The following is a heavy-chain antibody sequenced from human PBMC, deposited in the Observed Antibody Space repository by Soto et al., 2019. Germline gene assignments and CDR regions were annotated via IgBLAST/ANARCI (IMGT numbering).Heavy chain of an antibody. CDR2: MFHTGST. D-gene: IGHD1-26*01. V-gene: IGHV4-59*01. Sequence: SETLSLTCTVSGGSISSYYWSWIRQPPGKGLEWIGFMFHTGSTNYNPSLKSRVTISVDTSKNYFSLKMTSVTAADTAVYYCATYTGTYFVHWGQGTLVTVSS. J-gene: IGHJ4*02. CDR3: ATYTGTYFVH. CDR1: GGSISSYY.